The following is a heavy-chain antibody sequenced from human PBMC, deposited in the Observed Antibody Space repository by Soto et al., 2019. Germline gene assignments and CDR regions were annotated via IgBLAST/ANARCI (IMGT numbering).Heavy chain of an antibody. CDR3: ARLVRRCSSTSCYSPAVDY. D-gene: IGHD2-2*02. Sequence: QLQLQESGPGLVKPSETLSLTCTVSGGSISSSSYYWGWIRQPPGNGLEWIGSIYYSGSPYYNPSLKSRVTISVDTSKNQFSLKLSSVTAADTAVYYCARLVRRCSSTSCYSPAVDYWGQGTLVTVSS. V-gene: IGHV4-39*01. CDR2: IYYSGSP. J-gene: IGHJ4*02. CDR1: GGSISSSSYY.